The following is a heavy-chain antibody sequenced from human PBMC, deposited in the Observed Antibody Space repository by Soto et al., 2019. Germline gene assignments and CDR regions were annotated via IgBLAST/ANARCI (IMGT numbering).Heavy chain of an antibody. Sequence: PSETLSLTCTVSGGSISSYYWSWIRQPPGKGLEWIGYIYYSGSTNYNPSLKSRVTISVDTSKNQFSLKLSSVTASDTAVYYCARLVWSYGTWFDPWGQGTLVT. CDR2: IYYSGST. V-gene: IGHV4-59*08. J-gene: IGHJ5*02. CDR3: ARLVWSYGTWFDP. CDR1: GGSISSYY. D-gene: IGHD5-18*01.